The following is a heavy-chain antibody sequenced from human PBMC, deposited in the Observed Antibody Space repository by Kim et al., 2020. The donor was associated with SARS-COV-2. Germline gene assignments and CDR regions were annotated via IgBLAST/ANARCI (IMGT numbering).Heavy chain of an antibody. V-gene: IGHV3-74*01. CDR1: GFTFSSYW. J-gene: IGHJ4*02. CDR3: ARSPLFLELPVV. CDR2: INSDGSST. Sequence: GGSLRLSCAASGFTFSSYWMHWVRQAPGKGLVWVSRINSDGSSTSYADSVKGRFTISRDNAKNTLYLQMNSLRAEDTAVYYCARSPLFLELPVVWGQGTLVTVSS. D-gene: IGHD1-26*01.